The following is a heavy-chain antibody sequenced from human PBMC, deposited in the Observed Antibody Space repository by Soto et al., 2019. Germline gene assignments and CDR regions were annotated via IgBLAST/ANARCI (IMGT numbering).Heavy chain of an antibody. CDR1: GFTFSSYG. J-gene: IGHJ4*02. CDR2: ISYDGSNK. Sequence: GGSLRLSCGASGFTFSSYGMHWVRQAPGKGLEWVAVISYDGSNKYYADSVKGRFTISRDNSKNTLYLQMNSLRAEDTAVYYCAKDFSLVVVIYYFDYWGQGTLVTVSS. CDR3: AKDFSLVVVIYYFDY. D-gene: IGHD3-22*01. V-gene: IGHV3-30*18.